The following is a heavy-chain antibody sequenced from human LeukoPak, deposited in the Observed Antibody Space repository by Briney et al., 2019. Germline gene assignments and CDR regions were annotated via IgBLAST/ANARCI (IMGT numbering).Heavy chain of an antibody. J-gene: IGHJ6*02. CDR2: INPNSGGT. Sequence: ASVPVSCMASGYTFTAYYMHWVRHAPGQGLEWMGWINPNSGGTNYAQKFQGRVTRARDTSISTAYMELSRLRSDDTAVYYCAISTVTTGYYYYGMDVWGQGATVTVSS. D-gene: IGHD4-17*01. CDR1: GYTFTAYY. CDR3: AISTVTTGYYYYGMDV. V-gene: IGHV1-2*02.